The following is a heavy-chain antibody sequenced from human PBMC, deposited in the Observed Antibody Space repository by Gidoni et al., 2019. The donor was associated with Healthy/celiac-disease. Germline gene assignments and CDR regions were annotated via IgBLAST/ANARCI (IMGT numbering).Heavy chain of an antibody. CDR2: IIGSGGST. V-gene: IGHV3-23*01. D-gene: IGHD3-22*01. CDR3: AKPGGLYYDSSGYFHGGAFDI. J-gene: IGHJ3*02. CDR1: GFTFRRYA. Sequence: EVQLLESGGGLVQPGGSVILSCADSGFTFRRYAMSWVRQAPGKGLEWVSAIIGSGGSTYYAYSVKGRFPISRDNSKNTLYLQINSLRAEDTAVYYCAKPGGLYYDSSGYFHGGAFDIWGQGTMVTVSS.